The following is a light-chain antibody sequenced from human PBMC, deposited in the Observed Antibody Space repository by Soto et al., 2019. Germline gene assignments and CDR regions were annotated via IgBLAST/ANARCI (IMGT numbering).Light chain of an antibody. J-gene: IGKJ5*01. V-gene: IGKV3-11*01. CDR3: QQRSTWPLT. Sequence: EIVLTQSPGTLSLSPGERATLSCRASQSVAGSYLAWYQQKPGQAPRLLIYDASNRATGIPARFSGSGSGTDFTLTISSLEPEDFAVYYCQQRSTWPLTLGQGTRLEIK. CDR1: QSVAGSY. CDR2: DAS.